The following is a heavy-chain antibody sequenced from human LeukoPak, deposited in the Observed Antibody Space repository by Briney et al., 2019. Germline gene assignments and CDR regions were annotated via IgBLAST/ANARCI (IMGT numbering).Heavy chain of an antibody. CDR3: ARERVWVGAIVGAFDI. J-gene: IGHJ3*02. CDR1: GGSISSGSYC. CDR2: ICNSGDT. Sequence: SETLSLTCTVSGGSISSGSYCWVWIRQPPGRGLEWIGSICNSGDTYHSQSLKSRVTISVDTSNNQLSLKLSSVTAADTAVYYCARERVWVGAIVGAFDIWGQGTMVTVSS. D-gene: IGHD1-26*01. V-gene: IGHV4-39*02.